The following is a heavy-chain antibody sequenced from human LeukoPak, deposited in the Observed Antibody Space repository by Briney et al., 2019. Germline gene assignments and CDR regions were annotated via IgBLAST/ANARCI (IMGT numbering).Heavy chain of an antibody. J-gene: IGHJ4*02. CDR2: IYYIGST. V-gene: IGHV4-59*01. Sequence: PSETLSLTCSVSGGSIGSDYWTWIRQIPGGGLEWIGYIYYIGSTNYNPSLKSRVTISVDTSKNEVFLNLTSVTTADTALYYCARGRYSWNYDYWGQGTLVTVSS. D-gene: IGHD1-1*01. CDR3: ARGRYSWNYDY. CDR1: GGSIGSDY.